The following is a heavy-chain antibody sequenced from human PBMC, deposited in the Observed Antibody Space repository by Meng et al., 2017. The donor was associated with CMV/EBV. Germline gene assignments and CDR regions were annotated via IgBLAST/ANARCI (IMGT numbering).Heavy chain of an antibody. Sequence: SLKISCAASGFTFDDYAMHWVRQAPGKGLEWVSGISWNSGSIGYADSVKGRITISRDNAKNSLYLQMNSLRAEDTALYYCAKVHDILTGYYDYWGQGTLVTVSS. CDR2: ISWNSGSI. D-gene: IGHD3-9*01. J-gene: IGHJ4*02. V-gene: IGHV3-9*01. CDR3: AKVHDILTGYYDY. CDR1: GFTFDDYA.